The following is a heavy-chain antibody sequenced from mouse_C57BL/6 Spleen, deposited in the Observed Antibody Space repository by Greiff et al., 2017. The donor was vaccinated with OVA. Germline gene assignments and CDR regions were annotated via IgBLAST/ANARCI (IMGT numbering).Heavy chain of an antibody. CDR1: GYAFTNYL. J-gene: IGHJ3*01. Sequence: QVQLQQSGAELVRPGTSVKVSCKASGYAFTNYLIEWVKQRPGQGLEWIGVINPGSGGTNYNEKFKGKATLTADKSSSTAYMQLSSLTSEDSAVYFCARWVLGLAYWGQGTLVTVSA. CDR2: INPGSGGT. V-gene: IGHV1-54*01. D-gene: IGHD4-1*01. CDR3: ARWVLGLAY.